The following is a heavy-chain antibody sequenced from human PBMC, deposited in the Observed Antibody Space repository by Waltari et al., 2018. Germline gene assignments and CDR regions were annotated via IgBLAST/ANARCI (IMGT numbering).Heavy chain of an antibody. Sequence: EVQLLESGGGLVQPGGSLSLSCPASGFTLRSYTMNWVRQAPGKGLEWVSAIHNGGDPTSYADSVKGRFTISRDNSKSTLFLQMNSLRAEDTAMYFCAKDSAYGGDDYWGQGTLVTVSS. CDR1: GFTLRSYT. J-gene: IGHJ4*02. V-gene: IGHV3-23*01. CDR2: IHNGGDPT. D-gene: IGHD4-17*01. CDR3: AKDSAYGGDDY.